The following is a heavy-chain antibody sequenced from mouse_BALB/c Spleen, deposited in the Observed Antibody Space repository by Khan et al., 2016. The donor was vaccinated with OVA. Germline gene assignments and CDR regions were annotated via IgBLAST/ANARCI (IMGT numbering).Heavy chain of an antibody. Sequence: VQLQQSGAELVRPGALVKLSCKASGCNIKDYYLHWVKQRPEQGLEWIGWIDPENGETVYDPKFQDKASITADTSSNTAYLQFSSLTSEDTAVYYCARSGYFAWFAYWGQGTLVTVSA. J-gene: IGHJ3*01. CDR1: GCNIKDYY. V-gene: IGHV14-1*02. CDR2: IDPENGET. CDR3: ARSGYFAWFAY.